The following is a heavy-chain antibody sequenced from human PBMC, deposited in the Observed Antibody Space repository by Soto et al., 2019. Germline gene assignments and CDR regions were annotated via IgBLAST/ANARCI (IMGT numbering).Heavy chain of an antibody. V-gene: IGHV4-34*01. CDR2: INHSGST. D-gene: IGHD3-10*01. CDR3: ERRGIWFGELFSFYYYYGMDV. CDR1: GGSFSCYY. J-gene: IGHJ6*02. Sequence: PSETRSLTWAVYGGSFSCYYWSGIRQPPGKGLGWMGEINHSGSTNYNPSLKSRVTISVDTSKNQFSLKLSSVTAADTAVYYCERRGIWFGELFSFYYYYGMDVWGQGTTVTVSS.